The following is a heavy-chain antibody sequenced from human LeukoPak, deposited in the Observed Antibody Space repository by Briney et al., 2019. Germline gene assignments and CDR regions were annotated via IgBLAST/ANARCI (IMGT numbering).Heavy chain of an antibody. V-gene: IGHV4-4*07. CDR3: ARGVLLWFGVKRGHFDY. J-gene: IGHJ4*02. CDR1: GGSISSYY. Sequence: SETLSLTCTVSGGSISSYYWSWIRQPAGKGLEWIGRIYTSGSTNYNPSLKSRVTMSVDTSKNQFSLKLSSVTAADTAVYYCARGVLLWFGVKRGHFDYWGQGTLVTVSS. CDR2: IYTSGST. D-gene: IGHD3-10*01.